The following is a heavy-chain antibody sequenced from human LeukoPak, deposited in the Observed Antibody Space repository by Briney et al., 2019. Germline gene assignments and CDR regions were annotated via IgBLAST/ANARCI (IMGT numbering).Heavy chain of an antibody. D-gene: IGHD5-12*01. CDR2: INPDGSQK. Sequence: GGSLRLSCGASGLSFSSYWMSWVRQAPGKALEWVGNINPDGSQKDYLDDVKGRFTIFRDNARNSLFLQMNSLRAEDTAVYYFARVGEKKVDIVGTIVWGFDYWGQGTLVTASS. V-gene: IGHV3-7*02. CDR1: GLSFSSYW. J-gene: IGHJ4*02. CDR3: ARVGEKKVDIVGTIVWGFDY.